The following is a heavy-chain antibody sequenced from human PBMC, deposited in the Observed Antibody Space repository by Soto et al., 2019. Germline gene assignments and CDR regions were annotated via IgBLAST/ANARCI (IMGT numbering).Heavy chain of an antibody. J-gene: IGHJ5*02. CDR2: ISAYNGNT. Sequence: QVQLVQSGAEVKKPGASVKVSCKASGYTFTSYGISWVRQAPGQGLEWMGWISAYNGNTNYPQKLQGRVTMTTDTATSTADMELRSLRSDDTAVYYCARVPGVTTDNWFDPWGQGTPVTVSS. D-gene: IGHD4-17*01. V-gene: IGHV1-18*01. CDR1: GYTFTSYG. CDR3: ARVPGVTTDNWFDP.